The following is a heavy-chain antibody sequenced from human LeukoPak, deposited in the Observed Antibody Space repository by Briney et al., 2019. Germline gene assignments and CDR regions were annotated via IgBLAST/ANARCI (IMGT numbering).Heavy chain of an antibody. V-gene: IGHV3-30*04. Sequence: PGGSLRLSCGPSGFIFSSYALHWVRQAPGKGLEWVAAISYDGGNTYYADSVKGRFTISRDNSKNTLYLQMESLRAEDTAVYYCARGRYSGYDSGYFDYWGQGTLVTVSS. CDR1: GFIFSSYA. CDR2: ISYDGGNT. CDR3: ARGRYSGYDSGYFDY. D-gene: IGHD5-12*01. J-gene: IGHJ4*02.